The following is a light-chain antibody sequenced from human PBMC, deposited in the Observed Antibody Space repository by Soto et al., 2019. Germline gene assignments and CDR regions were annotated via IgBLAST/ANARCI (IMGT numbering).Light chain of an antibody. V-gene: IGKV1-39*01. J-gene: IGKJ4*01. Sequence: DIQMTQSPSSLSASVGDRVTITCRASQSISSYLNWYQQKPGKAPKLLIYAASSLQSGVPSRFSGSGSGTEFTLTIRRLKSEEFAVYYCQQYNDWLTVGGGTKVDIK. CDR1: QSISSY. CDR3: QQYNDWLT. CDR2: AAS.